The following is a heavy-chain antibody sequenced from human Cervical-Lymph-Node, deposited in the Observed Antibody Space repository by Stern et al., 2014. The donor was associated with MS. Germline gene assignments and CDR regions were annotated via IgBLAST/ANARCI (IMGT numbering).Heavy chain of an antibody. CDR3: ARAYTYYSNSAGY. CDR2: IIPTFDTP. D-gene: IGHD3-10*01. Sequence: VQLVASGAEVKKPGSSVKVSCKASGGTFSSYEITWVRKAPGQWLDWMGGIIPTFDTPSYAQQFQYRVTISADESTNTAYLELNGLKSDDTAIYFCARAYTYYSNSAGYWGQGTLVTVSS. J-gene: IGHJ4*02. V-gene: IGHV1-69*01. CDR1: GGTFSSYE.